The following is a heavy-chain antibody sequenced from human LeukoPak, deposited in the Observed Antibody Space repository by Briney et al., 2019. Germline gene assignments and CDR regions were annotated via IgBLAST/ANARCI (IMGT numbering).Heavy chain of an antibody. CDR1: GYSISSGYY. D-gene: IGHD3-22*01. CDR2: IYHGGST. CDR3: ASAPYHSSGYSPDAFDI. Sequence: PSETLSLTCTVSGYSISSGYYWGWIRQPPGRGLEWIGSIYHGGSTYYNPSLKSRVTISVDTSKNQFSLKLSSVTAADTAVYYCASAPYHSSGYSPDAFDIWGQGTMVTVSS. V-gene: IGHV4-38-2*02. J-gene: IGHJ3*02.